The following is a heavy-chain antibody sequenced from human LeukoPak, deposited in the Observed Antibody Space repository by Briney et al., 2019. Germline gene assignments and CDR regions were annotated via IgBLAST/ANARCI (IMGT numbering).Heavy chain of an antibody. D-gene: IGHD3-22*01. CDR1: GYTLTELS. CDR3: ATQWNYYDSSGYYYFYY. J-gene: IGHJ4*02. Sequence: ASVKVSCKVSGYTLTELSMHWVRQAPGKRLEWMGGFDPEDGETIYAQKFQGRVTMTEDTSTDTAYMELSSLRSEDTAVYYCATQWNYYDSSGYYYFYYWGQGTLVTVSS. V-gene: IGHV1-24*01. CDR2: FDPEDGET.